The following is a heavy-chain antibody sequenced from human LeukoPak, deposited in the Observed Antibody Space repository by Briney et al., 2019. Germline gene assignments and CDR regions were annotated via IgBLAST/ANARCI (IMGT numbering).Heavy chain of an antibody. CDR3: AKDWSKRLLLWRERLAGSNY. V-gene: IGHV4-4*08. CDR2: IYVSGNS. Sequence: SETLSLTCTVSGASVSGDYWSWIRQPPGKGLEWIGYIYVSGNSNYNPSLKSRVSISLDTSKNQVSLTLTSVTAADTAVYYCAKDWSKRLLLWRERLAGSNYWGQGTLVTVSS. D-gene: IGHD2-15*01. J-gene: IGHJ4*02. CDR1: GASVSGDY.